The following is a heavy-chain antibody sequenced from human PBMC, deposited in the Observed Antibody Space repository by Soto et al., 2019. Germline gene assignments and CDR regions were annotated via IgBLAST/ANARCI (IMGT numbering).Heavy chain of an antibody. J-gene: IGHJ4*02. CDR1: GGSISSSRCH. D-gene: IGHD4-17*01. CDR3: ARSMTTVVTLDY. Sequence: NPSETLSLTCTVSGGSISSSRCHRGWIRQPPGKGLEWIASIKYSGTTFYNPSLKSRVTISVDTSKNQFALKLSSVTAADTAVYYCARSMTTVVTLDYWGQGTLVTVSS. CDR2: IKYSGTT. V-gene: IGHV4-39*01.